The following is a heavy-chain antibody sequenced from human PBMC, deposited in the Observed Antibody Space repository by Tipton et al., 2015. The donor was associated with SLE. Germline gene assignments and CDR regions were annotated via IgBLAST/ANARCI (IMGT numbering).Heavy chain of an antibody. CDR3: ARADLEYSSSWGSS. J-gene: IGHJ4*02. Sequence: QVQLVQSGAEVKMPGASVKVSCKASGYTFTSYDINWVRQATGQGLEWMGWMNPNSGNTGYAQKFQGRVTMTRNTSISTAYMELSSVRSEDTAVYCCARADLEYSSSWGSSWGQGTLVTVSS. V-gene: IGHV1-8*01. D-gene: IGHD6-13*01. CDR1: GYTFTSYD. CDR2: MNPNSGNT.